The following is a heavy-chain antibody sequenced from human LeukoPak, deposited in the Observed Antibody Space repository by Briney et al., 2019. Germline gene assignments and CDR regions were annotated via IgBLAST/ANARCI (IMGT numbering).Heavy chain of an antibody. CDR2: ISYDGSNK. CDR1: GFTFSGYP. V-gene: IGHV3-30-3*01. CDR3: ARGIVVQPSANWFDP. J-gene: IGHJ5*02. D-gene: IGHD2-2*01. Sequence: GGSLRLSCAASGFTFSGYPIHWVRQAPGKGLEWVAVISYDGSNKYYADSVKGRFTISRDNSKNTLYLQMNSLRAEDTAVYYCARGIVVQPSANWFDPWGQGTPVTVSS.